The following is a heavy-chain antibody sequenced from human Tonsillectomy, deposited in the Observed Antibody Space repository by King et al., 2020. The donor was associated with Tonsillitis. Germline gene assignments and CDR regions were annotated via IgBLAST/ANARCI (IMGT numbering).Heavy chain of an antibody. CDR3: AKRQYIGYVGAFDI. CDR1: GFTFSSFA. CDR2: ISDSGDST. D-gene: IGHD5-12*01. J-gene: IGHJ3*02. Sequence: VQLVESGGGLVQPGGSLRLSCAASGFTFSSFAMSWVRQAPGKGLEWVSAISDSGDSTYYADSVEGRFTISRESSKSTLFLQMNSLRAEDTAKYYWAKRQYIGYVGAFDIWGQGKMVTVSS. V-gene: IGHV3-23*04.